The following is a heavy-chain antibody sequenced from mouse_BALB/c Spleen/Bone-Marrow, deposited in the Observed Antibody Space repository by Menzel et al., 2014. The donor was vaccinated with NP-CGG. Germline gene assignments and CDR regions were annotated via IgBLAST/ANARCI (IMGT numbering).Heavy chain of an antibody. CDR2: IYPGSGNT. CDR1: GYAFTNYW. V-gene: IGHV1-63*01. Sequence: QVQLQQSGTELVRPGTSVKISCKASGYAFTNYWLGWVQQRPGHGLEWIGDIYPGSGNTYYNEKFKGKVTLTADKSSSTAYMQHSGLTSEDSAVYVCTRRRSLDYWGQGTTLTVSS. CDR3: TRRRSLDY. J-gene: IGHJ2*01.